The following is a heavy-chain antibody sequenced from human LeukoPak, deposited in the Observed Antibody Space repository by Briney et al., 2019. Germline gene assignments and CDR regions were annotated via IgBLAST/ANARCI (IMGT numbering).Heavy chain of an antibody. Sequence: AGGSLRLSCAASGFTFSSYSMNWVRQAPGKGLEWVSSISSSSSYIYYADSVKGRFTISRDNAKNSLYLQMNSLRAEDTAVYYCARDTAYYGSGSYYYYYYYMDVWGKGTTVTVSS. J-gene: IGHJ6*03. V-gene: IGHV3-21*01. CDR1: GFTFSSYS. CDR3: ARDTAYYGSGSYYYYYYYMDV. D-gene: IGHD3-10*01. CDR2: ISSSSSYI.